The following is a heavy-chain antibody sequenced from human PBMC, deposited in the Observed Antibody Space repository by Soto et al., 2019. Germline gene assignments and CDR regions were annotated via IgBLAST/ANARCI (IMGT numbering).Heavy chain of an antibody. CDR2: IFHKGNT. Sequence: QVQLQESGPGLVKPSGTLSLTCSVSGDSIKSNVWWSWVRQPPGKGLEWIGEIFHKGNTYYNPSFERRVTMSVDKPKNQFSLLLTSVTATDTAMYYCARDVAVPGESDRFDQWGQGIMVTVSS. D-gene: IGHD6-19*01. CDR1: GDSIKSNVW. J-gene: IGHJ4*02. CDR3: ARDVAVPGESDRFDQ. V-gene: IGHV4-4*02.